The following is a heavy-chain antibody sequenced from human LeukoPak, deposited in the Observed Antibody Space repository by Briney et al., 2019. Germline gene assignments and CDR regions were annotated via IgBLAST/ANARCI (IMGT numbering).Heavy chain of an antibody. V-gene: IGHV4-39*02. Sequence: SETLSLTCTVSGGSISNSHYSWGWIRQPPGKGLEWIGTIQYSGNTYYNPPLKSRVTISVDTSKNHFSLSLTSVTAPDTAVYYCARVSFGGYSYGYADFWGQGTLVTVSS. CDR2: IQYSGNT. J-gene: IGHJ4*02. CDR3: ARVSFGGYSYGYADF. D-gene: IGHD5-18*01. CDR1: GGSISNSHYS.